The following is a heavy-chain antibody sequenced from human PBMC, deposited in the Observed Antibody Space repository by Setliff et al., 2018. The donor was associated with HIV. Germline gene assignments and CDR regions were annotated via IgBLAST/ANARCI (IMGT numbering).Heavy chain of an antibody. Sequence: PSETLSLTCTVSGGSIRSYYWSWIRQPPGKGLEWIGYILYSGSTNYNPSLKSRVTISVDTSKNQFSLKLSSVTAADTAVYYCARGVRDNSGWSSYYFDYWGQGTLVTVSS. V-gene: IGHV4-59*08. CDR1: GGSIRSYY. J-gene: IGHJ4*02. D-gene: IGHD6-19*01. CDR2: ILYSGST. CDR3: ARGVRDNSGWSSYYFDY.